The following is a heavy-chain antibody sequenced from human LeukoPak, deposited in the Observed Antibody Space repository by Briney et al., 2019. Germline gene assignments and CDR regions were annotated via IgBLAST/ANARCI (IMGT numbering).Heavy chain of an antibody. J-gene: IGHJ6*02. CDR3: ASPHFYWVVGATSGYYYYGMDV. CDR1: GGTFSSYA. V-gene: IGHV1-69*01. D-gene: IGHD1-26*01. CDR2: IIPIFGTA. Sequence: GSSVKVSCKASGGTFSSYAISWVRQAPGQGLEWMGGIIPIFGTANYAQKFQGRVTITADESTSTAYMELSSLRSEDTAVYYCASPHFYWVVGATSGYYYYGMDVWGQGTTVTVSS.